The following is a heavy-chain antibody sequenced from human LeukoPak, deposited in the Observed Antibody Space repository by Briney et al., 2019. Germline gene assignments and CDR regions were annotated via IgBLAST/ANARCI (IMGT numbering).Heavy chain of an antibody. CDR1: GFTFSSYA. Sequence: PGGSLILSCSASGFTFSSYAMSWVRQPPGKGLEWVSATRGGGSGTHYADSVKGRFTISRDSSNNTLSLQMNSLRAEDTAVYFCAKDPGLDAFDIWGQGTMVTVSS. CDR3: AKDPGLDAFDI. D-gene: IGHD3-22*01. CDR2: TRGGGSGT. J-gene: IGHJ3*02. V-gene: IGHV3-23*01.